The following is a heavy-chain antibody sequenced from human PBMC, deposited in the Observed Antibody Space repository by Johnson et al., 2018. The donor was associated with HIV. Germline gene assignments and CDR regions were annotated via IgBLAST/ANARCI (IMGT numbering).Heavy chain of an antibody. CDR1: GLTFSSYA. V-gene: IGHV3-30-3*01. D-gene: IGHD3-10*01. Sequence: QVQLVESGGGVVQPGRSLRLSCAASGLTFSSYAMHWVRQAPGKGLEWVAVLSYDGSDKYYADSVKGRFTISRDNSTNTLYLQLNSLRVEDTAVYYCVRDLGIIGPWAAFDIWGQGTRVTVSS. J-gene: IGHJ3*02. CDR2: LSYDGSDK. CDR3: VRDLGIIGPWAAFDI.